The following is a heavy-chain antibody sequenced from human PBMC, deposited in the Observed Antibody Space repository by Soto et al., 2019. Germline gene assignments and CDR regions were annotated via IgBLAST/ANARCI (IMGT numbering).Heavy chain of an antibody. V-gene: IGHV4-34*01. CDR1: GGSFSGYY. CDR2: INHSGST. Sequence: PSETLSLTCAVYGGSFSGYYWSWIRQPPGKGLEWIGEINHSGSTNYNPSLKSRVSISVDTSKNQFSLKLKSVTAADTAVFYCAGLFPYVSRGYHLNYLGQGPLVTVSS. CDR3: AGLFPYVSRGYHLNY. D-gene: IGHD3-22*01. J-gene: IGHJ4*02.